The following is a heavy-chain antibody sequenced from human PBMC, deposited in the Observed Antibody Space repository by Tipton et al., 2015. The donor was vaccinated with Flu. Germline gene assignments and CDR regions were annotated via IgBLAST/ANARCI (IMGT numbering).Heavy chain of an antibody. J-gene: IGHJ4*02. CDR3: ATKEVSYCSGGSCYSYYFDS. CDR1: GGSISSSSYY. D-gene: IGHD2-15*01. CDR2: IYYSGST. Sequence: GLVKPSETLSLTCTVSGGSISSSSYYWGWIRQPPGKGLEWIGSIYYSGSTYYNPSLKSRVTISVDTSKNQFSLKLSSVTAADTAVYYCATKEVSYCSGGSCYSYYFDSWGQGTLVTVSS. V-gene: IGHV4-39*01.